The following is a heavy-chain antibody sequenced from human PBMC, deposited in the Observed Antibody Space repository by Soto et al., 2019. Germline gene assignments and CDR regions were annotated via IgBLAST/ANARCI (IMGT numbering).Heavy chain of an antibody. CDR1: GFTFSSYA. Sequence: EVQLLESGGGLVQPGGSLRLSCADSGFTFSSYALSWVRQAPGKGLEWVSAITGSGDRTYYADSVKGRLTISRDNSKNTLSLEMNSLRAEDTAVYYCAKGLGSGSYAASDSWGQGTLVTVSS. CDR3: AKGLGSGSYAASDS. CDR2: ITGSGDRT. D-gene: IGHD1-26*01. J-gene: IGHJ5*01. V-gene: IGHV3-23*01.